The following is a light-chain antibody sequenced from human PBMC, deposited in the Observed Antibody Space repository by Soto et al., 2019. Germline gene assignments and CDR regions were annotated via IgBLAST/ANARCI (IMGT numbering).Light chain of an antibody. CDR1: QRISTY. CDR3: QQSYSSPWT. Sequence: DIQMTQSPSSLSASVGDRVTITCRASQRISTYLNWYQQRPGKAPKLLIYAASSLHSGVPSRFSGSGSGTDFTLTITSLQPEDFATYYCQQSYSSPWTFGQGTKVDIK. CDR2: AAS. J-gene: IGKJ1*01. V-gene: IGKV1-39*01.